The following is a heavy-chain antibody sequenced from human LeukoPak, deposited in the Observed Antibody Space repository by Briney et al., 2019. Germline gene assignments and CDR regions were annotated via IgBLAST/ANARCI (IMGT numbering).Heavy chain of an antibody. D-gene: IGHD3-10*01. CDR1: GYSITSSSW. CDR3: ARKENVYYYFDY. V-gene: IGHV4-28*01. Sequence: MSSETLSLTGAVSGYSITSSSWWGWIRQPPGKGLEWIGYIYHSGTTYYNPSLQSRVTMSVDTSKNQFSLKLSSVTAVDTAVYYCARKENVYYYFDYWGQGTLVTVSS. CDR2: IYHSGTT. J-gene: IGHJ4*02.